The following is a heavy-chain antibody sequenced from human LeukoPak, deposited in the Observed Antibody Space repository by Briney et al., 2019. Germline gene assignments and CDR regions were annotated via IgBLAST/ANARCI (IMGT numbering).Heavy chain of an antibody. CDR3: AREVNYYYYMDV. CDR2: IYYSGST. Sequence: SETLSLTCTVSGGSISSYYWSWIRQPPGKGLEWIGYIYYSGSTNYNPSLKSRATISVDTSKNQFSLKLSSVTAADTAVYYCAREVNYYYYMDVWGKGTTVTVSS. J-gene: IGHJ6*03. V-gene: IGHV4-59*01. CDR1: GGSISSYY.